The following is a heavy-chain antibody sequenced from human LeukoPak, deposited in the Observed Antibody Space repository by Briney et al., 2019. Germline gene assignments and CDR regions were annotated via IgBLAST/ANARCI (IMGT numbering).Heavy chain of an antibody. Sequence: GTSLRLSCAASGFTFRHYTMHWVRQAPGKGLEWVAALSDDGSNKFYADSVKGRFTISRDNSKNTLCLQMNSLRAEDTAVYYCAKDQSFYDSSGTWGQGTLVTVSS. CDR2: LSDDGSNK. J-gene: IGHJ5*02. CDR1: GFTFRHYT. CDR3: AKDQSFYDSSGT. V-gene: IGHV3-30*04. D-gene: IGHD3-22*01.